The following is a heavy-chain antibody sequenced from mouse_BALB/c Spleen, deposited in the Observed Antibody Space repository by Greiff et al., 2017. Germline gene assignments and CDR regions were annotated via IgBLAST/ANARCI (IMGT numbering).Heavy chain of an antibody. CDR3: ARGEDYGSQGMFAY. CDR2: ISDGGSYT. V-gene: IGHV5-4*02. Sequence: DVHLVESGGGLVKPGGSLKLSCAASGFTFSDYYMYWVRQTPEKRLEWVATISDGGSYTYYPDSVKGRFTISRDNAKNNLYLQMSSLKSEDTAMYYCARGEDYGSQGMFAYWGQGTLVTVSA. D-gene: IGHD1-1*01. J-gene: IGHJ3*01. CDR1: GFTFSDYY.